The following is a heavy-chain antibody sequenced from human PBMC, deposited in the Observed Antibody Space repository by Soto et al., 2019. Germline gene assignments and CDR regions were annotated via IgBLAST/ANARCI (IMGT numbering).Heavy chain of an antibody. CDR3: ARATRYSYGTHLAY. Sequence: ASVKVSCKASGYTFTGYYMHWVRQAPGQGLEWMGWINPNSGGTNYAQKFQGWVTMTRDTSISTAYMELSRLRSDDTAVYYCARATRYSYGTHLAYWGQGTLVTVSS. V-gene: IGHV1-2*04. J-gene: IGHJ4*02. D-gene: IGHD5-18*01. CDR1: GYTFTGYY. CDR2: INPNSGGT.